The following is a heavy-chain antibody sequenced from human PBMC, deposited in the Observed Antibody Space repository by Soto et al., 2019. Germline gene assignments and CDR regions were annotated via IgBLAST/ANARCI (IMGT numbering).Heavy chain of an antibody. CDR2: ISYDGSNK. V-gene: IGHV3-30*18. Sequence: QVQLVESGGGVVQPGTSLRLSCAASGFTFSNDGMHWVRQAPGKGLEWVAVISYDGSNKYFADSVRGRFTISRDNSKNTLCLQMNSLRAEDTAVYYCAKDRMEWPNWYLDLWGRGTLVTVSS. D-gene: IGHD3-3*01. J-gene: IGHJ2*01. CDR1: GFTFSNDG. CDR3: AKDRMEWPNWYLDL.